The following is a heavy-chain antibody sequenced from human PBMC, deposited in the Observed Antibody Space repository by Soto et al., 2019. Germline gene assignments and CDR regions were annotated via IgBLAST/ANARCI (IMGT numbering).Heavy chain of an antibody. J-gene: IGHJ4*02. V-gene: IGHV4-34*01. D-gene: IGHD2-15*01. CDR3: ATRGRYCSSSSRCYYYFDS. CDR2: INHSGSA. Sequence: SETLSLTCGVYGGSLSTYYWSWIRQPPGQRLEWIGEINHSGSASYNPSLKSRVTMSIDTSKNQFSLRLSSVTAPDMAVYYSATRGRYCSSSSRCYYYFDSWDQGPLVTVSS. CDR1: GGSLSTYY.